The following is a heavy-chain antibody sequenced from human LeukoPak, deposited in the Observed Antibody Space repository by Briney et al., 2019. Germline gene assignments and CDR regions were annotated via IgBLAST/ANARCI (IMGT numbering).Heavy chain of an antibody. CDR3: ASYYDILTGFDY. CDR2: IYYSGSA. D-gene: IGHD3-9*01. J-gene: IGHJ4*02. CDR1: GGSISSSSYY. Sequence: PSETLSLTCTVSGGSISSSSYYWGWIRQPPGKGLEWIGSIYYSGSAYYNPSLKSRVTISVGTSKNQFSLKLSSVTAADTAVYYCASYYDILTGFDYWGQGTLVTVSS. V-gene: IGHV4-39*01.